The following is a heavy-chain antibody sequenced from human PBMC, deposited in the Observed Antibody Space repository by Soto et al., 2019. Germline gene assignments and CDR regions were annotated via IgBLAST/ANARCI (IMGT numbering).Heavy chain of an antibody. CDR3: AREYCSSTSCHDWFDP. J-gene: IGHJ5*02. CDR1: GFTFDDYA. D-gene: IGHD2-2*01. CDR2: ISWNSGSI. V-gene: IGHV3-9*01. Sequence: EVQLVESGGGLVQPGRSLRLSCAASGFTFDDYAMHWVRQAPGKGLEWVSGISWNSGSIGYADSVKGRFTISRDNAKNSLYLQTNSLRAEDTALYYCAREYCSSTSCHDWFDPWGQGTLVTVSS.